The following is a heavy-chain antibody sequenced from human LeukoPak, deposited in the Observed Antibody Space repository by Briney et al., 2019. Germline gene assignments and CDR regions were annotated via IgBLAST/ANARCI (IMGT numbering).Heavy chain of an antibody. CDR3: ASSDFWSGYYIDY. CDR1: GGSISSGSYY. V-gene: IGHV4-61*02. J-gene: IGHJ4*02. D-gene: IGHD3-3*01. CDR2: IYTSGST. Sequence: SETLSLTCTVSGGSISSGSYYWSWIRQPAGKGLEWIGRIYTSGSTNYNPSLKSRVTISVDTSKNQFSLKLSPVTAADTAVYYCASSDFWSGYYIDYWGQGTLVTVSS.